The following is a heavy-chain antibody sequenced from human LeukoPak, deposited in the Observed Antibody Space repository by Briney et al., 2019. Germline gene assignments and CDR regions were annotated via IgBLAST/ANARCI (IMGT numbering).Heavy chain of an antibody. CDR3: ARDRRGRYCSSISCYLGCFDP. CDR2: IIPIFGTA. D-gene: IGHD2-2*01. Sequence: SVKVSCKASRGTFSSYAISWVRQAPGQGLEWMGGIIPIFGTANYAQKFQGRVTITADESTSTAYMELSSLRSDDAAVYYCARDRRGRYCSSISCYLGCFDPWGQGTLVTVSS. J-gene: IGHJ5*02. V-gene: IGHV1-69*13. CDR1: RGTFSSYA.